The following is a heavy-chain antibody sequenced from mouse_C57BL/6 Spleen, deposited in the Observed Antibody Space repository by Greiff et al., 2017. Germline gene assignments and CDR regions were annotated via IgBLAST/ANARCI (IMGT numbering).Heavy chain of an antibody. CDR1: GFSLTSYG. D-gene: IGHD1-1*01. V-gene: IGHV2-5*01. J-gene: IGHJ1*03. Sequence: VQLQQSGPGLVQPSQSLSITCTVSGFSLTSYGVHWVRQSPGKGLEWLGVIWRGGSTDYNAAFMSRLSITKDNSKSQVFFKMNSLQADDTAIYYCAKNKEDYGRYCDVWGTGTTVTVSS. CDR2: IWRGGST. CDR3: AKNKEDYGRYCDV.